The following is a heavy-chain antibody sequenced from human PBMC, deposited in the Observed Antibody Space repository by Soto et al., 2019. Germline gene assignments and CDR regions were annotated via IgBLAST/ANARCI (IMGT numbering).Heavy chain of an antibody. D-gene: IGHD4-17*01. CDR1: AGSVSTDNYY. CDR2: IYYSGSS. Sequence: QVQLQESGPGLVKPSETLSLTCSVSAGSVSTDNYYWSWIRQPPGKGLEWFGYIYYSGSSNYNPSVNSRVTLSIDTSKNQFSLKLSYVTAADTAVYYCARLLSATTVPPRAWFDPWGQGTLVTVSS. CDR3: ARLLSATTVPPRAWFDP. J-gene: IGHJ5*02. V-gene: IGHV4-61*01.